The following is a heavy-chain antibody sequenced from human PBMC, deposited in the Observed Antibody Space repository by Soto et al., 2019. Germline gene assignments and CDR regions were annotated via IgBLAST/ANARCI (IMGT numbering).Heavy chain of an antibody. CDR1: GDSVSSNSAA. V-gene: IGHV6-1*01. CDR3: ARAQRSGYSSGRYGSAGGIFDY. CDR2: TYYRSKWYN. Sequence: SQTLSLTCAISGDSVSSNSAAWNWIRQSPSRGLEWLGRTYYRSKWYNDYAVSVKSRITINPDTSKNQFSLQLNSVTPEDTAVYYCARAQRSGYSSGRYGSAGGIFDYWGQGTLVTVSS. J-gene: IGHJ4*02. D-gene: IGHD6-19*01.